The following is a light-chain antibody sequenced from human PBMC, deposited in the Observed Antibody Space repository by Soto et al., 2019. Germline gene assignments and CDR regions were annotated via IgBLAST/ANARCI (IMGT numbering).Light chain of an antibody. CDR1: SSNIGAGYD. CDR2: GNT. J-gene: IGLJ3*02. CDR3: QSYDSSLSGWV. V-gene: IGLV1-40*01. Sequence: QSVLTQPPSVSGAPGQRVTISCTGSSSNIGAGYDVHWYQQLPGTAPKLLIYGNTNRPSGVPDRFSASKSGTSASLAITGLHAEDEADYYCQSYDSSLSGWVFGGGTKLTVL.